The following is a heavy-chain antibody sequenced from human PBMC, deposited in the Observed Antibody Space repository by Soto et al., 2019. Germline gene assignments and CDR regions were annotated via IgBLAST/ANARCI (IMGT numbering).Heavy chain of an antibody. D-gene: IGHD6-13*01. CDR2: MNSDGSST. Sequence: PGGSLRLSCAASGFTFSNYWMHWVRQGPGKGLVWVSRMNSDGSSTTYADSVKGRFTISRDNAKNTLYLQMNSLRVEDTAVYYCAREDAAAAGNWGQGTLVTVS. CDR1: GFTFSNYW. V-gene: IGHV3-74*01. J-gene: IGHJ4*02. CDR3: AREDAAAAGN.